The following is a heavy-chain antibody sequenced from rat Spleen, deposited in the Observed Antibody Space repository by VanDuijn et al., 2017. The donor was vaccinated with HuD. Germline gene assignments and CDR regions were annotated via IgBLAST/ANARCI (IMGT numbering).Heavy chain of an antibody. V-gene: IGHV5-31*01. Sequence: EVQLVETGGGLVQPGKSLKLSCVASGFTFSRYWMYWVRQAPGKGLEWVATITHSTSTTYYPDSVQGRFTISRDDAKSALYLQMDSLRSEDTATYYCARHGEQLYLPTGYFDFWGPGTMVTVSS. J-gene: IGHJ1*01. CDR3: ARHGEQLYLPTGYFDF. D-gene: IGHD1-2*01. CDR1: GFTFSRYW. CDR2: ITHSTSTT.